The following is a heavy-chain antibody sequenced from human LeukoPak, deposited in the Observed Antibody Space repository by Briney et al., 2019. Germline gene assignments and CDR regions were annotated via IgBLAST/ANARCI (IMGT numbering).Heavy chain of an antibody. V-gene: IGHV4-61*02. CDR1: GGSISSGSYY. CDR3: ARGPGIAVAGLDY. CDR2: IYTSGST. D-gene: IGHD6-19*01. J-gene: IGHJ4*02. Sequence: SETLSLTCTVSGGSISSGSYYWSWVRQPAGKGLEWIGRIYTSGSTNYNPSRKSRVTISVDTSKNHFSLKLSSVTAADTAVYYCARGPGIAVAGLDYWGQGTLVTVSS.